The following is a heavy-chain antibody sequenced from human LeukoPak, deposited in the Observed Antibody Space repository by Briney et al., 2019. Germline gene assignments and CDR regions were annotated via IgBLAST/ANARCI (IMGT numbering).Heavy chain of an antibody. V-gene: IGHV3-21*01. Sequence: GSLRLSCSAFEFTFSSYNMNWVRQAPGKGLEWVSSISSSGTYIYYADSVRGRFTISRDNAKNSLYLQMNSLRAEDTAVYYCARAEFEWGFDYWGQGTLVTVSS. J-gene: IGHJ4*02. CDR3: ARAEFEWGFDY. D-gene: IGHD3-9*01. CDR1: EFTFSSYN. CDR2: ISSSGTYI.